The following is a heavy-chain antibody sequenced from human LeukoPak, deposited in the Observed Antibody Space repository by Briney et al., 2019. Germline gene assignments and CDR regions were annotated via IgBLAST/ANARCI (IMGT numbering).Heavy chain of an antibody. CDR3: TRDFFDAFDI. Sequence: GGSLRLSCAASGFSFTNAWMSWVRQAPGKGLEWVGFIRSKAYGGTTEYAASVKGRFTISRDDSKSIAYLQMNSLKTEDTAVYYCTRDFFDAFDIWGQGTMVTVSS. CDR1: GFSFTNAW. J-gene: IGHJ3*02. CDR2: IRSKAYGGTT. V-gene: IGHV3-49*04.